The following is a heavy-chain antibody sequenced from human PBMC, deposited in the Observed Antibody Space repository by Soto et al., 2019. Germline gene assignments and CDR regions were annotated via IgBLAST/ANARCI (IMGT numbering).Heavy chain of an antibody. CDR2: IIPIFGTA. V-gene: IGHV1-69*13. Sequence: SVKVSCKASGGTFSSYAISWVRQAPGQGLEWMGGIIPIFGTANYAQKFQGRVTITADESTSTAYMELSSLRSEDTAVYYCARDRGGSSSSGGCFDPWGQGTLVTVSS. J-gene: IGHJ5*02. D-gene: IGHD6-6*01. CDR1: GGTFSSYA. CDR3: ARDRGGSSSSGGCFDP.